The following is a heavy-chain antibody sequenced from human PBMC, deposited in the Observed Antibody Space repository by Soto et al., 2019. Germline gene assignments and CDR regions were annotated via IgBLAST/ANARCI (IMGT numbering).Heavy chain of an antibody. V-gene: IGHV3-23*01. Sequence: PGGSLRLSCAASGFTFSSYAMSWIRQAPGKGLEWVSAISGSGGSTYYADSVKGRFTISRDNSKNTLYLQMNSLRAEDTAVYYCAKDHLYSSGWYGRLTFDYWGQGTLVTVSS. CDR3: AKDHLYSSGWYGRLTFDY. CDR1: GFTFSSYA. D-gene: IGHD6-19*01. J-gene: IGHJ4*02. CDR2: ISGSGGST.